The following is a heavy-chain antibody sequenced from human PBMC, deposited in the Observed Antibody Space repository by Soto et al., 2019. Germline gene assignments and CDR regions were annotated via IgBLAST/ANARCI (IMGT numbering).Heavy chain of an antibody. D-gene: IGHD3-10*01. CDR1: GFIVIDNY. J-gene: IGHJ6*02. Sequence: ESLRLSCAAPGFIVIDNYMMWVHQAPGKGLEWVSGIYRGGSTYYADSVKGRFTISRDNSKNTLYLQMNSLRADDTGVYYCARDGGLAEDGMDVWGQGTTVTVSS. CDR2: IYRGGST. V-gene: IGHV3-53*01. CDR3: ARDGGLAEDGMDV.